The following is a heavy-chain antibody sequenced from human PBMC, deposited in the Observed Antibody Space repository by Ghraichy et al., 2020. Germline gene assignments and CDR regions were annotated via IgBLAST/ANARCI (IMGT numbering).Heavy chain of an antibody. CDR3: AKWNEGRRAFEV. V-gene: IGHV4-59*01. CDR1: GASINDYY. Sequence: SQTLSLTCTVSGASINDYYWNWIRQPPGRGLEWIGFGHYSGDTLYNPSLKTRVTMSVDTSKNQFSLKMTSATAADTAVYFCAKWNEGRRAFEVWGQGTMVTVSS. J-gene: IGHJ3*01. CDR2: GHYSGDT. D-gene: IGHD1-1*01.